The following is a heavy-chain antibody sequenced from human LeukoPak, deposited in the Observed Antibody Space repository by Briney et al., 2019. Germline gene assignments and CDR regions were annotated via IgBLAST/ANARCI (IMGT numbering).Heavy chain of an antibody. V-gene: IGHV4-59*01. CDR1: GGSISSYY. Sequence: SETLSLACTVSGGSISSYYWSWIRQPPGKGLEWIGYIYYSGSTYYNPSLKSRVTISVDTSKNLFSLKLSSVTAADTAVYYCARVQRPLERADYWGQETLVT. CDR3: ARVQRPLERADY. J-gene: IGHJ4*02. D-gene: IGHD1-1*01. CDR2: IYYSGST.